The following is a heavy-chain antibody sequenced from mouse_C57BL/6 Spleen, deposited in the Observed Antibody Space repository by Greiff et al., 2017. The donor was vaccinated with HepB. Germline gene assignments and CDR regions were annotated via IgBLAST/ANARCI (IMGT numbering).Heavy chain of an antibody. CDR3: TRGGRGNYADWYFDV. CDR2: IDPETGGT. Sequence: QVQLQQSGAELVRPGASVTLSCKASGYTFTDYEMHWVKQTPVHGLEWIGAIDPETGGTAYNQKFKGKAILTADKSSSTAYMELRSLTSEDSAVYYCTRGGRGNYADWYFDVWGTGTTVTVSS. CDR1: GYTFTDYE. V-gene: IGHV1-15*01. J-gene: IGHJ1*03. D-gene: IGHD2-1*01.